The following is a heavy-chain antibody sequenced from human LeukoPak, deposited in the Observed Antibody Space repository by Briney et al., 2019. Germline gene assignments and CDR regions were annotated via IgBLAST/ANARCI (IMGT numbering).Heavy chain of an antibody. Sequence: ASVKVSCKDSGGTFSSYAISWVRQAPGQGLEWMGGIIPIFGTANYAQKFQGRVTITADESTSTAYMELSSLRSEDTAVYYCASSLASSTMVRAHFDYWGQGTLVTVSS. D-gene: IGHD3-10*01. CDR3: ASSLASSTMVRAHFDY. CDR1: GGTFSSYA. CDR2: IIPIFGTA. J-gene: IGHJ4*02. V-gene: IGHV1-69*13.